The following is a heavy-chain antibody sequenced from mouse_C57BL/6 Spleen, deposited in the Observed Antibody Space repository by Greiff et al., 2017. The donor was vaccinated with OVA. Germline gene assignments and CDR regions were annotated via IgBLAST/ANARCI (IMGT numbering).Heavy chain of an antibody. D-gene: IGHD2-1*01. CDR2: IDPETGGT. CDR1: GYTFTDYE. CDR3: TRYGNYVDY. J-gene: IGHJ2*01. Sequence: VHLVESGAELVRPGASVTLSCKASGYTFTDYEMHWVKQTPVHGLEWIGAIDPETGGTAYNQKFKGKAILTADKSSSTAYMELRSLTSEDSAVYYCTRYGNYVDYWGQGTTLTVSS. V-gene: IGHV1-15*01.